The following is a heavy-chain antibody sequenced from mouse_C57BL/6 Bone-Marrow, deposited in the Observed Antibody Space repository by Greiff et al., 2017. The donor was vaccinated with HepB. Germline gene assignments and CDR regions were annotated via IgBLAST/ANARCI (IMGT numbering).Heavy chain of an antibody. V-gene: IGHV1-63*01. J-gene: IGHJ2*01. CDR2: IYPGGGYT. CDR1: GYTFTNYW. CDR3: ARWGVTLDY. Sequence: VNVVESGAELVRPGTSVKMSCKASGYTFTNYWIGWAKQRPGHGLEWIGDIYPGGGYTNYNEKFKGKATLTADKSSSTAYMQFSSLTSEDSAIYYCARWGVTLDYWGQGTTLTVSS. D-gene: IGHD2-2*01.